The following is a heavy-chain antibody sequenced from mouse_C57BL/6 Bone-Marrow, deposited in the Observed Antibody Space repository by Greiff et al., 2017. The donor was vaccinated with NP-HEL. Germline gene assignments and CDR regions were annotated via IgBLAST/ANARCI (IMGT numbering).Heavy chain of an antibody. CDR2: IYPGGGYT. J-gene: IGHJ4*01. V-gene: IGHV1-63*01. CDR3: ARGGGGSYIYAMDY. CDR1: GYTFTNYW. Sequence: QVQLQQPGAELVRPGTSVKMSCKASGYTFTNYWIGWAKQRPGHGLEWIGDIYPGGGYTNYNEKFKGKATLTADKSSSTAYMQISSLTSEDSAIYYCARGGGGSYIYAMDYWGQGTSVTVSS. D-gene: IGHD1-1*02.